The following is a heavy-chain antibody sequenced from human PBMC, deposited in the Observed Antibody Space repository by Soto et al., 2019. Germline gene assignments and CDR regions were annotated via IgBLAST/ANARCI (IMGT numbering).Heavy chain of an antibody. J-gene: IGHJ4*02. Sequence: ASGKVSGKASGYTFTSCAIHWVRQAPGQRLEWMGWINAGNGNTKYSQKFQGRVTITRDTSASTAYMELSSLRSEDTAVYYCASFNYYDSSGFDYWGQGTLVTVSS. D-gene: IGHD3-22*01. CDR1: GYTFTSCA. CDR3: ASFNYYDSSGFDY. CDR2: INAGNGNT. V-gene: IGHV1-3*01.